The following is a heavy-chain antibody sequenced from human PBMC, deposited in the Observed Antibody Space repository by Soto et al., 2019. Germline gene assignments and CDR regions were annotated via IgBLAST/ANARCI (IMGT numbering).Heavy chain of an antibody. D-gene: IGHD3-3*01. CDR1: GFTFSNYW. CDR3: AKSNYDFRSGLDV. CDR2: ISSDGAYT. V-gene: IGHV3-74*01. J-gene: IGHJ6*04. Sequence: GGSLRISCAASGFTFSNYWMHWFRQVSGKGLEWVSRISSDGAYTLYADSVEGRFTISRDNSKNTLYLQMNSLRAEDTAVYYCAKSNYDFRSGLDVWGKGTTVTVSS.